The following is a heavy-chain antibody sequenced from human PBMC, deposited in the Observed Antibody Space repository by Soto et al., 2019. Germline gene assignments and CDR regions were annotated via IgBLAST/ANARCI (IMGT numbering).Heavy chain of an antibody. D-gene: IGHD3-9*01. Sequence: QVTLKEAGPTLLKPTQTLTLTCTFSGFSLSTSGMGVGWIRQPPGKALEWLALIYWEDDRRHSPSLKSRLTITKDTSKNRVVLTMTNMDPVDTAAYYCARRYYDTLTGLPYYFDSWGQGTLVTVSS. CDR3: ARRYYDTLTGLPYYFDS. J-gene: IGHJ4*02. CDR2: IYWEDDR. CDR1: GFSLSTSGMG. V-gene: IGHV2-5*02.